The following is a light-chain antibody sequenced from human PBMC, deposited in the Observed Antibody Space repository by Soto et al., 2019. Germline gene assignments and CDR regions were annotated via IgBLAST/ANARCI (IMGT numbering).Light chain of an antibody. CDR3: QQYHSYWT. V-gene: IGKV1-5*01. CDR2: GAS. J-gene: IGKJ1*01. Sequence: DIQMTQSPSTLSASVGDRVTLTCRASQYIHISLAWYQQKPGKAPKLLIYGASTLESGVPSRFSGSGSGTEFTLTISSLQPDDFATYYCQQYHSYWTFGQGTKVDI. CDR1: QYIHIS.